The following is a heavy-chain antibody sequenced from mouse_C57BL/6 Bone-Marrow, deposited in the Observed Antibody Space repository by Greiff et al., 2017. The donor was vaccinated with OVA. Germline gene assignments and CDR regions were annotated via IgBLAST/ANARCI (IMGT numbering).Heavy chain of an antibody. J-gene: IGHJ4*01. D-gene: IGHD2-3*01. CDR1: GYTFTDYY. CDR3: ASPDGYFYAMDY. V-gene: IGHV1-19*01. Sequence: EFQLQQSGPVLVKPGASVKMSCKASGYTFTDYYMNWVKQSHGKSLEWIGVINPYNGGTSYNQKFKGKATLTVDKSSSTAYMELNSLTSEDSAVYYCASPDGYFYAMDYWGQGTSVTVSS. CDR2: INPYNGGT.